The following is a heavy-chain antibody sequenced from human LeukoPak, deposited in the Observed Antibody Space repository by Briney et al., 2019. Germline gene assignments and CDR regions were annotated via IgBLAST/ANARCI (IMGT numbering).Heavy chain of an antibody. CDR3: ARDHSSGWYSDYFDY. D-gene: IGHD6-19*01. CDR1: GGSFSGYY. Sequence: PSETLSLTCAVYGGSFSGYYWNWIRQPPGKGLEWIGEINHSGSTNYNPSLKSRVTISVDTSKNQFSLKLSSVTAADTAVYYCARDHSSGWYSDYFDYWGQGTLVTVSS. J-gene: IGHJ4*02. V-gene: IGHV4-34*01. CDR2: INHSGST.